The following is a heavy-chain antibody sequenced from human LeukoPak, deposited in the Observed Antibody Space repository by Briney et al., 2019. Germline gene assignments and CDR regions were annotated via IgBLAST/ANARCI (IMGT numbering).Heavy chain of an antibody. Sequence: ASVKVSCKASGGTFSSYAISWVRQAPGQGLEWMGRIIPILGIANYAQKFQGRVTITADKSTSTAYMELSSLRSEDTAVYYCASWGRWQQLDVPNDYWGQGTLVTVSS. V-gene: IGHV1-69*04. CDR3: ASWGRWQQLDVPNDY. J-gene: IGHJ4*02. CDR1: GGTFSSYA. D-gene: IGHD6-13*01. CDR2: IIPILGIA.